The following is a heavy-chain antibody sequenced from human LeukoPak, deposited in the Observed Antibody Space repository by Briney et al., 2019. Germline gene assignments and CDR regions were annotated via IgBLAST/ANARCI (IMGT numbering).Heavy chain of an antibody. CDR1: GGSISSFY. J-gene: IGHJ4*02. CDR3: ARRGSGYDYNPYDY. Sequence: PSETLSLTCTVSGGSISSFYWSWIRQPPGKGLEWIGYIYYSGSTNYNPSLKSRVTISVDTSKNQFSLKLSSVTAADTAVYFCARRGSGYDYNPYDYWGQGTLVTVSS. D-gene: IGHD5-12*01. V-gene: IGHV4-59*08. CDR2: IYYSGST.